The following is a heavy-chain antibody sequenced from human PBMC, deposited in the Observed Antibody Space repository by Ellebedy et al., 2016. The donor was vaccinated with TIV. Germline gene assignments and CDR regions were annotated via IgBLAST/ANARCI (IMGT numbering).Heavy chain of an antibody. CDR1: GGTFSSYA. Sequence: AASVKVSCKASGGTFSSYAISWVRQAPGQGLEWMGGIIPIFGTANYAQKFQGRVTITADESTSTAYMELSSLRSEDTAVYYCASSYGDFLPPGGNWFNPWGQGTLVTVSS. J-gene: IGHJ5*02. CDR2: IIPIFGTA. D-gene: IGHD4-17*01. V-gene: IGHV1-69*13. CDR3: ASSYGDFLPPGGNWFNP.